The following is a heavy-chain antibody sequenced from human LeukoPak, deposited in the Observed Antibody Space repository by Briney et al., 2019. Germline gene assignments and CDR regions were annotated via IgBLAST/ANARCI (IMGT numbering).Heavy chain of an antibody. V-gene: IGHV3-23*01. CDR3: ANVTYGAGTYGAFDS. CDR1: GFTFSSHE. D-gene: IGHD3-10*01. J-gene: IGHJ4*02. CDR2: ISGSGDYT. Sequence: GGTLRLSCAASGFTFSSHEMSWVRQAPGKGLEWVSSISGSGDYTYYADSVKGRFTISRDNSKNTLYLQMNNLRAEDTAVYYCANVTYGAGTYGAFDSWGQGQGVTVSA.